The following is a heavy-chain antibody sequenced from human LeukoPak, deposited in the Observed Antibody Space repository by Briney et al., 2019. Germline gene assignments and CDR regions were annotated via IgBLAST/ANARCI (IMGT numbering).Heavy chain of an antibody. Sequence: GGSLRLSCAASGFTFSSYSMNWVRQAPGKGLEWVSSISSSSSYIYYADSVKGRFTISRDNAKNSLYLQMNSLRAEDTAVYYCARGTRSLDSGFDYWGQGTLVTVSS. D-gene: IGHD1-14*01. V-gene: IGHV3-21*01. J-gene: IGHJ4*02. CDR3: ARGTRSLDSGFDY. CDR1: GFTFSSYS. CDR2: ISSSSSYI.